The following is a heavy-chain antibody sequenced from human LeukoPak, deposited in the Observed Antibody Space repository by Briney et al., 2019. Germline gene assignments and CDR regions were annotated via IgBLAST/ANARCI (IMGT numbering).Heavy chain of an antibody. CDR1: GGSISSHY. CDR3: ARHEVLRFGNDAFDI. V-gene: IGHV4-59*08. J-gene: IGHJ3*02. Sequence: SETLSLTCTVSGGSISSHYWSWIRQSPGKGLEWIGYIYYSGSTNYNPSLKSRVTISVDTSKNQFSLKLSSVTAADTAVYYCARHEVLRFGNDAFDIWGQGTMVTVSS. CDR2: IYYSGST. D-gene: IGHD3-10*01.